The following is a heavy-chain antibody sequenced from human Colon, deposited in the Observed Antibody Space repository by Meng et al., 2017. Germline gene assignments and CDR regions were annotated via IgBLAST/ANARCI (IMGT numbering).Heavy chain of an antibody. CDR3: ARGRGSYSSIDF. Sequence: GRLKCSGPVLVRPAEILSPTCSLSVGSVISPIYYWSWIRQTPGKGLEWIGDVYYTGSANYNPSLKSRVTISVDTSKNHFSLNPISVTAADTAVYYCARGRGSYSSIDFWGQGTLVTVSS. J-gene: IGHJ4*02. D-gene: IGHD1-26*01. CDR1: VGSVISPIYY. V-gene: IGHV4-61*03. CDR2: VYYTGSA.